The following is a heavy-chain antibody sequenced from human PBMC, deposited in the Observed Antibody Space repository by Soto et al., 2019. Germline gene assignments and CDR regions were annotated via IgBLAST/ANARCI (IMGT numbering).Heavy chain of an antibody. CDR3: ARSAAQYSTGWYVVY. CDR1: GGSISTYY. CDR2: IYYNGGT. V-gene: IGHV4-59*08. D-gene: IGHD6-19*01. J-gene: IGHJ4*02. Sequence: SEPLSLTCTVSGGSISTYYWTWIRQPPGKGLEWIGYIYYNGGTNYNPSLTSRVTISADTSKNQFSLKLSSVTAADTAVYYCARSAAQYSTGWYVVYWSQGTLVTVSS.